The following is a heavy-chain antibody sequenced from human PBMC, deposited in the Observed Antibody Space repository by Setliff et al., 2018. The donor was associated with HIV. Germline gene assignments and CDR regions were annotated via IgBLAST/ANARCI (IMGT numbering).Heavy chain of an antibody. Sequence: PETLSLTCAVSGGSVSGYFWTWIRQSPGKGLEWIGEIDQSGTTNYNPSLRGRVTLSVDTPKNQLSLTMGSVTAADTAVYYCARRWVTSAPRLWGQGTLVTVSS. D-gene: IGHD4-17*01. J-gene: IGHJ4*02. CDR3: ARRWVTSAPRL. V-gene: IGHV4-34*01. CDR1: GGSVSGYF. CDR2: IDQSGTT.